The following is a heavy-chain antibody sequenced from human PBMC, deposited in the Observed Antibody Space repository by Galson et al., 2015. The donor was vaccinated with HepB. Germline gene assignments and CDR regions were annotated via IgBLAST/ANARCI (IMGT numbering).Heavy chain of an antibody. Sequence: LSLTCTVSGGSISSSYWSWIRQPPGKGLEWIGYIYYSGSTNYNPSLKSRVTISVDTSKNQFSLKLSSVTAAGTDVYYCARQGELLGRGNWFDPWGQGTLVTVSS. CDR3: ARQGELLGRGNWFDP. V-gene: IGHV4-59*08. CDR2: IYYSGST. J-gene: IGHJ5*02. D-gene: IGHD3-16*01. CDR1: GGSISSSY.